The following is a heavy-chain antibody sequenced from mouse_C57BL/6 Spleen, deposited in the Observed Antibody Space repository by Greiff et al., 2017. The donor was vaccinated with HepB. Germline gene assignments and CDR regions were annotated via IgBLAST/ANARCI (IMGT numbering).Heavy chain of an antibody. CDR3: ARTVATDYFDY. V-gene: IGHV1-42*01. Sequence: DVKLVESGPELVKPGASVKISCKASGYSFTGYYMNWVKQSPEKSLEWIGEINPSTGGTTYNQKFKAKATLTVDKSSSTAYMQLKSLTSEDSAVYYCARTVATDYFDYWGQGTTLTVSS. CDR1: GYSFTGYY. J-gene: IGHJ2*01. D-gene: IGHD1-1*01. CDR2: INPSTGGT.